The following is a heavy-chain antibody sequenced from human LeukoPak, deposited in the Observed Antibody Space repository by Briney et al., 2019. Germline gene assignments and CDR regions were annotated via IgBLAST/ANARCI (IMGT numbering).Heavy chain of an antibody. J-gene: IGHJ3*02. CDR2: IYYSGST. V-gene: IGHV4-59*08. D-gene: IGHD3-22*01. CDR1: GGSISSYY. Sequence: SETLSLTCTVSGGSISSYYWSWIRQPPGKGLEWIGYIYYSGSTNYNPSLKSRVTISVDTSKNQFSLKLNSVTAADTAVYYCARLRDSSVYEAFDIWGLGTMVTVSS. CDR3: ARLRDSSVYEAFDI.